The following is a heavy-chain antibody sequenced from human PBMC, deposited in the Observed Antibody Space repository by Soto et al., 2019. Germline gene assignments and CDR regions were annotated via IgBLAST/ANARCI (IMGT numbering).Heavy chain of an antibody. CDR3: ARLISSWYFDY. Sequence: RESLKVSCKGAGYRITSHLSGWVRKMPGKGLEWMGVIYPGDSDIRYSPSFQGQVTISADKSITTAYLQWSSLKASDTAMYYCARLISSWYFDYWGQGTLVTVSS. V-gene: IGHV5-51*01. J-gene: IGHJ4*02. CDR2: IYPGDSDI. D-gene: IGHD6-13*01. CDR1: GYRITSHL.